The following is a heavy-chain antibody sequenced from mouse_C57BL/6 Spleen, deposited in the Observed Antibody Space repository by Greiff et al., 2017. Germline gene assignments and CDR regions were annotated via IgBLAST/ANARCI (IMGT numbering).Heavy chain of an antibody. J-gene: IGHJ1*03. D-gene: IGHD2-3*01. CDR2: IDPSDSET. Sequence: VQLQQPGAELVRPGSSVKLSCKASGYTFTSYWMHWVKQRPIQGLEWIGNIDPSDSETHYNQKFKDKATLTVDKSSSTASMQLSSLTSEDSAVYYCARSGVYDGYYDWYFDVWGTGTTVTVSS. CDR1: GYTFTSYW. V-gene: IGHV1-52*01. CDR3: ARSGVYDGYYDWYFDV.